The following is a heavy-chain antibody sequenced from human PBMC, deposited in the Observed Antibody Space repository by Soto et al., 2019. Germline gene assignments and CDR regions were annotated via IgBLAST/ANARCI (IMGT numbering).Heavy chain of an antibody. CDR3: AREDFDWLFFDY. D-gene: IGHD3-9*01. J-gene: IGHJ4*02. V-gene: IGHV4-59*12. Sequence: SETLSLTCTVSGCSISHYHWYWIRQPPGKGMEWIGYIYYNGSTYYNPSLKSRVTISVDTSKNQFSLKLSSVTAADTAVYYCAREDFDWLFFDYWGQGTLVTVSS. CDR1: GCSISHYH. CDR2: IYYNGST.